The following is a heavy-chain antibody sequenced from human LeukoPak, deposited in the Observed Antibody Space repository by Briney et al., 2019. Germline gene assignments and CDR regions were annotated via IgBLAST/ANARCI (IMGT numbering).Heavy chain of an antibody. Sequence: SETLSPTCTVSGGSISSSSYYWGWIRQPPGRGLEWIGSIYYSGSTYYNPSLKSRVSISVDKSNNQFSLNLRSVTAADTAVYYCAGGPEKADFDFWGQGTLVIVSS. V-gene: IGHV4-39*07. CDR1: GGSISSSSYY. D-gene: IGHD1-14*01. CDR3: AGGPEKADFDF. J-gene: IGHJ4*02. CDR2: IYYSGST.